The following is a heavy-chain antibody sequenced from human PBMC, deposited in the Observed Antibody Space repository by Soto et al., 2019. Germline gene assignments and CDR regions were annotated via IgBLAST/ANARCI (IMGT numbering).Heavy chain of an antibody. V-gene: IGHV1-2*02. CDR3: AAPGTTVTTMAYYYYGMDV. CDR1: GGTFSSYA. CDR2: INPNSGGT. D-gene: IGHD4-17*01. Sequence: ASVKVSCKASGGTFSSYAISWVRQAPGQGLEWMGWINPNSGGTNYAQKFQGRVTMTRDTSISTAYMELSRLRSDDTAVYYCAAPGTTVTTMAYYYYGMDVWGQGTTVTVSS. J-gene: IGHJ6*02.